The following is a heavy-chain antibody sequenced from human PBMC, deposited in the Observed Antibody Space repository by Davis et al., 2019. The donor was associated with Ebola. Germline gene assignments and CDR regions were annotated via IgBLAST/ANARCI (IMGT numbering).Heavy chain of an antibody. J-gene: IGHJ4*02. CDR1: GFTFSGSA. CDR3: AKLELHGY. D-gene: IGHD1-7*01. Sequence: GGSLRLSCAASGFTFSGSAMHWVRQASGKGLEWVGRIRSKANSYATAYAASVKGRFTISRDDSKNTAYLQMNSLRAEDTAVYYCAKLELHGYWGQGTLVTVSS. V-gene: IGHV3-73*01. CDR2: IRSKANSYAT.